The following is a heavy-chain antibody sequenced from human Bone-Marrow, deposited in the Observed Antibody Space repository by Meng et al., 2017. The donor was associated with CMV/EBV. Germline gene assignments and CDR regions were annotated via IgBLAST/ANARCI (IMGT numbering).Heavy chain of an antibody. CDR1: GFTFSSYW. V-gene: IGHV3-74*01. CDR3: ARGVRFHPHDY. CDR2: INSDGSST. J-gene: IGHJ4*02. D-gene: IGHD3-3*01. Sequence: GESLKISCAASGFTFSSYWMHWVRQAPGKGLVCVSRINSDGSSTSYAYSVKGRFTHSRDNAKNTLYLQMNSLRDEDTGVYYCARGVRFHPHDYWGQGTVVTVSS.